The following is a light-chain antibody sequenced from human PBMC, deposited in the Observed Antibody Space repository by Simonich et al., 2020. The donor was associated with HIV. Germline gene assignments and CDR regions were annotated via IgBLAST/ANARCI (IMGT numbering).Light chain of an antibody. CDR2: DDS. Sequence: SYVLTQPPSVSVAPGKTARITCGGNNIGRKSVHWYQQKPGQAPVLVVYDDSDRPSGFPGRFSGSNSGNTATLTISRVEAGDEADYYCQVWDSSSGVFGGGTKLTVL. CDR1: NIGRKS. CDR3: QVWDSSSGV. J-gene: IGLJ2*01. V-gene: IGLV3-21*03.